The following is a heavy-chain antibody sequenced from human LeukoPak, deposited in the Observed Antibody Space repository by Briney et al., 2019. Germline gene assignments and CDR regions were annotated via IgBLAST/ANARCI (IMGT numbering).Heavy chain of an antibody. V-gene: IGHV4-4*02. CDR2: IYYSGST. CDR1: GGSISSSNW. Sequence: SGTLSLTCAVSGGSISSSNWWSWVRQPPGKGLEWIGYIYYSGSTNYNPSLKSRVTISVDTSKNQFSLKLSSVTAADTAVYYCARGNSLGVRGYFDYWGQGTLVTVSS. D-gene: IGHD3-16*01. CDR3: ARGNSLGVRGYFDY. J-gene: IGHJ4*02.